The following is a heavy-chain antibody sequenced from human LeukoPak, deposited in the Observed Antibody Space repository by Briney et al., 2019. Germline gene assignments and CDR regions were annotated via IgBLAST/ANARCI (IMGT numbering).Heavy chain of an antibody. CDR1: GGSISSGGYY. D-gene: IGHD3-22*01. J-gene: IGHJ4*02. Sequence: SETLSLTCTVSGGSISSGGYYWSWIRQPPGKGLEWLGNVYHSGTTYYNPSLKSRVTISVDTSKNQFSLKLNSVTAADTAVYYCARDTHYYHSNDYHYWGQGTLVTVSS. V-gene: IGHV4-30-2*01. CDR3: ARDTHYYHSNDYHY. CDR2: VYHSGTT.